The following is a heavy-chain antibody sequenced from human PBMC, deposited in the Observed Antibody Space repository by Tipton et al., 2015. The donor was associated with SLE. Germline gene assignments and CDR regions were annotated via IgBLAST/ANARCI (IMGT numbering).Heavy chain of an antibody. CDR3: ARDYIAVAGSSLDH. Sequence: GSLRLSCAASGFSFDDFAMSWVRQAPGKGLEWVSHITWNGGTTVYADSVRGRFTISRDNAKNSLFLQMSSLRAEDTALYFCARDYIAVAGSSLDHWGQGTLVTVSS. CDR2: ITWNGGTT. V-gene: IGHV3-20*04. CDR1: GFSFDDFA. D-gene: IGHD6-19*01. J-gene: IGHJ4*02.